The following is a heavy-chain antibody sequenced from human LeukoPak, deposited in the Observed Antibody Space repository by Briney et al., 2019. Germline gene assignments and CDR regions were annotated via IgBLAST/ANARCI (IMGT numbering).Heavy chain of an antibody. D-gene: IGHD6-13*01. CDR2: IYTSGST. Sequence: TSETLSLTCTVSGGSISSGSYYWSWIRQPAGKGLEWIGRIYTSGSTNYNPSLKSRVTISVDTSKNQFSLKLSSVTAADTAVYYCARTEAYSSGWYADAFDIWGQGTMVTVSS. CDR3: ARTEAYSSGWYADAFDI. J-gene: IGHJ3*02. V-gene: IGHV4-61*02. CDR1: GGSISSGSYY.